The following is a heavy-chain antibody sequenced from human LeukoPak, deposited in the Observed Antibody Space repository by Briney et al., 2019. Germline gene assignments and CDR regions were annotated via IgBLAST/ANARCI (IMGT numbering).Heavy chain of an antibody. J-gene: IGHJ4*02. CDR3: ARIVGGSPDY. CDR1: GDSVSSNSAA. V-gene: IGHV6-1*01. Sequence: PSQTLSLTCAISGDSVSSNSAAWNWIRQSPPRGLEWLGRTYYRSKWYNDYAVSVKSRTTINPDTSKNQFSLQLISVTPEDTAIYYCARIVGGSPDYWGQGTLVTVSS. CDR2: TYYRSKWYN. D-gene: IGHD2-15*01.